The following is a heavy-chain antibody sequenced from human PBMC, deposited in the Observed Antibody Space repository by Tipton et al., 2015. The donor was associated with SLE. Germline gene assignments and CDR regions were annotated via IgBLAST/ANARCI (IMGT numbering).Heavy chain of an antibody. CDR3: ASVLGDV. J-gene: IGHJ6*04. CDR1: GGSISSSSYY. Sequence: TLSLTCTVSGGSISSSSYYWGWIRQPPGKGPEWIGSIYYSGSTYYNPSLKSRVTISVDTSKNQFSLKLSSVTAADTAVYYCASVLGDVWGKGTTVTVSS. V-gene: IGHV4-39*07. CDR2: IYYSGST.